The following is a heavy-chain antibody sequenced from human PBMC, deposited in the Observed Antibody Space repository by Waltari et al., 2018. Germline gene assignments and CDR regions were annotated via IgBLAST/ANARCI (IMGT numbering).Heavy chain of an antibody. Sequence: EVQLVESGGGLVQPGGSLRVSCAASGFTFSSYWMTWVRQAPGKGLEWVDNIKQDGTEKLYVDSVRGRFTISRDNAKKSLYLQMNTLRAEDTAVYYCVRGRGMDVWGQGTTVTVSS. CDR2: IKQDGTEK. V-gene: IGHV3-7*01. J-gene: IGHJ6*02. CDR3: VRGRGMDV. CDR1: GFTFSSYW.